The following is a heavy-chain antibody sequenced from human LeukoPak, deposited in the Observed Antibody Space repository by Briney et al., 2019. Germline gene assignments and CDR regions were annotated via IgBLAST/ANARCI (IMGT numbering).Heavy chain of an antibody. CDR3: ARAGGYSYGGDFDY. CDR2: NTNTGNP. V-gene: IGHV7-4-1*02. J-gene: IGHJ4*02. D-gene: IGHD5-18*01. Sequence: NTNTGNPTYAQGFTGRFVFSLDTSVSTAYLQISSLKAEDTAVYYCARAGGYSYGGDFDYWGQGTLVTVSS.